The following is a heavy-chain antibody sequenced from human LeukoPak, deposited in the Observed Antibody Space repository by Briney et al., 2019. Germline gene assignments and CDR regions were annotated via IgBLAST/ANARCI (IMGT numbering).Heavy chain of an antibody. CDR3: ARSRVGYDYVWGSYRPPGGYFDY. J-gene: IGHJ4*02. D-gene: IGHD3-16*02. CDR1: GGSISSSSYY. CDR2: IYYSGST. V-gene: IGHV4-39*07. Sequence: KASETLSLTCTVSGGSISSSSYYWGWIRQPPGKGLEWIGSIYYSGSTYYNPSLKSRVTISVDTSKNQFSLKLSSVTAADTAVYYWARSRVGYDYVWGSYRPPGGYFDYWGQGTLVTVSS.